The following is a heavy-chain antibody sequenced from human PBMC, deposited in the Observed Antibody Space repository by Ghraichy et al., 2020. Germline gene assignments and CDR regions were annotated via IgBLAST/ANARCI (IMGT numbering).Heavy chain of an antibody. CDR2: IKTTGTT. J-gene: IGHJ3*01. V-gene: IGHV3-15*05. Sequence: GGSRRLSCAAPGITFSNVWMSWVRQAPGKGLEWVGRIKTTGTTDYAAPVKGRFTISRDDSKKILYLQMNSLKTEDTAAYYCTTYNQKDAFDVWGQGTVVTVSS. D-gene: IGHD1-14*01. CDR3: TTYNQKDAFDV. CDR1: GITFSNVW.